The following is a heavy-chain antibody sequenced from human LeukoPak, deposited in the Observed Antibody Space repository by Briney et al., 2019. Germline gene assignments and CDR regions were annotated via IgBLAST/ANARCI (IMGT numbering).Heavy chain of an antibody. Sequence: PGGSLRLSCAASGYTFSNYWMSWARQAPGKGLEWVASIKQDGSEKYYVDSVKGRFTISRDDAKNSLYLHMNTLRAEDTAVYYCARDFYGPYYYYGLDVWGQGTTVTVSS. J-gene: IGHJ6*02. CDR1: GYTFSNYW. D-gene: IGHD2/OR15-2a*01. CDR3: ARDFYGPYYYYGLDV. V-gene: IGHV3-7*05. CDR2: IKQDGSEK.